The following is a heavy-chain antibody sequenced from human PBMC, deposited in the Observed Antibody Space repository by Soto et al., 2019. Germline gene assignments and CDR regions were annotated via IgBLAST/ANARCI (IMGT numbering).Heavy chain of an antibody. CDR2: IIPIFRTP. V-gene: IGHV1-69*12. CDR3: ARDKDREQLGGNYYYALDV. D-gene: IGHD1-1*01. J-gene: IGHJ6*02. CDR1: GDTFDTFA. Sequence: QVQLVQSGAEVLKPGSSVKVSCKASGDTFDTFAISWVRQAPGQGLEWMGGIIPIFRTPDYAQKFQGRVTITADVSTRTASMELTSLRSEDTAVYYCARDKDREQLGGNYYYALDVWGQGTTVTVSS.